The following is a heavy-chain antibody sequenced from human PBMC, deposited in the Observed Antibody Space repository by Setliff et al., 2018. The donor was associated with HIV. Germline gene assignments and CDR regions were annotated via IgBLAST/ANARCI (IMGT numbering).Heavy chain of an antibody. CDR1: GYSITNGNY. CDR2: IYSTGHT. Sequence: ETLSLTCLVFGYSITNGNYWAWIRQSPGKGLEWIGSIYSTGHTYYNPSHKSRLTMSVDTAKNRFSLKLISVTAADTAVYYCARDRALRFSKSPSFNYFDVWGPGTLVTVSS. V-gene: IGHV4-38-2*02. J-gene: IGHJ4*02. CDR3: ARDRALRFSKSPSFNYFDV. D-gene: IGHD3-10*01.